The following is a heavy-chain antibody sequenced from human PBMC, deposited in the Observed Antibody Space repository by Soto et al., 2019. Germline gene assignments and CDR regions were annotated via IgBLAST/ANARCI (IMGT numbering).Heavy chain of an antibody. J-gene: IGHJ4*02. CDR3: ARGYYDSSGYYYFDY. CDR1: GGSISSYY. D-gene: IGHD3-22*01. Sequence: PLETLSLTCTVSGGSISSYYWSWIRQPPGKGLEWIGYIYYSGSTNYNPSLKSRVTISVDTSKNQFSLKLSSVTAADTAVYYCARGYYDSSGYYYFDYWGQGTLVTVSS. V-gene: IGHV4-59*01. CDR2: IYYSGST.